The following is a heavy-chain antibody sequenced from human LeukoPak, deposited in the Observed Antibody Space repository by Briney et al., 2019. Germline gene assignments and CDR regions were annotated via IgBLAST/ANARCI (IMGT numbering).Heavy chain of an antibody. J-gene: IGHJ6*02. D-gene: IGHD3-22*01. CDR2: MNPNSGNT. CDR3: ARGYYDSSGYYLHYYYYGMDV. CDR1: GYTFTSYD. Sequence: ASVKVSCKASGYTFTSYDINWVRQATGQGLEWMGWMNPNSGNTGYAQKFQGRVTMTRNTSISTAYVELSSLRSEDTAVYYCARGYYDSSGYYLHYYYYGMDVWGQGTTVTVSS. V-gene: IGHV1-8*01.